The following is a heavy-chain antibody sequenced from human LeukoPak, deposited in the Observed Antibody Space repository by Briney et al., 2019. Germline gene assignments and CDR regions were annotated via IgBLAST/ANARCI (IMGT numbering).Heavy chain of an antibody. CDR1: GYSFTNYW. J-gene: IGHJ4*02. Sequence: GESLKISCKGSGYSFTNYWIGWVRQMPGKGLEWMGIIYPGDSDTRYSPSFQGQVTISADKSISTAYLQWSSLKASDTAMYYCARRRDGHNSAYYFDYWGQGTLVTVSS. CDR3: ARRRDGHNSAYYFDY. CDR2: IYPGDSDT. D-gene: IGHD5-24*01. V-gene: IGHV5-51*01.